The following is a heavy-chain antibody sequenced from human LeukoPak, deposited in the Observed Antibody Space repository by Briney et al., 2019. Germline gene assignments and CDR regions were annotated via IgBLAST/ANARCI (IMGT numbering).Heavy chain of an antibody. CDR3: ARLDSSSWYIYYYYYMDV. CDR1: GGSISSSSYY. Sequence: SETLSLTCTVSGGSISSSSYYWGWIRQPPGKGLEWIGSIYYSGSTYYNPSLKSRVTISVDTSKNQFSLKLSSVTAAETAVYYCARLDSSSWYIYYYYYMDVWGKGTTVTVSS. J-gene: IGHJ6*03. D-gene: IGHD6-13*01. V-gene: IGHV4-39*01. CDR2: IYYSGST.